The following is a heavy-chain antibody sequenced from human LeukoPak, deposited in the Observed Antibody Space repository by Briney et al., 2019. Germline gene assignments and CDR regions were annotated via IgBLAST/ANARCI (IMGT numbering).Heavy chain of an antibody. J-gene: IGHJ4*02. CDR2: ISYDGSNK. V-gene: IGHV3-30*01. Sequence: GGSLRLSCAASGFTFSSYAMHWVRQAPGKGLEWVAVISYDGSNKYYADSVKGRFTISRDNSKNTLYLQMNSLRAEDTAVYYCARAVEMATINYFDYWGQGTLVTVSS. D-gene: IGHD5-24*01. CDR3: ARAVEMATINYFDY. CDR1: GFTFSSYA.